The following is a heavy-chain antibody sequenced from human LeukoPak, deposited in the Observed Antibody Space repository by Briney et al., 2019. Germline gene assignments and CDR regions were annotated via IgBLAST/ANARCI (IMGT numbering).Heavy chain of an antibody. V-gene: IGHV3-23*01. CDR3: AKGIYSSGWSYFDY. D-gene: IGHD6-19*01. CDR1: GFTFSNSA. Sequence: GGSLRLSCAASGFTFSNSAMSWVRQAPGKGLEWVSTLSGSGITTYYAGSVKGRFTISRDNSKNTLYLQMNSLRAEDTAVYYCAKGIYSSGWSYFDYWGHGTLVTVSS. J-gene: IGHJ4*01. CDR2: LSGSGITT.